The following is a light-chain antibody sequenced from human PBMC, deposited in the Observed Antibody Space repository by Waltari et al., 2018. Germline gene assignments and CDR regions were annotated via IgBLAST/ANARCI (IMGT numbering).Light chain of an antibody. J-gene: IGLJ2*01. CDR2: DVS. CDR3: SSYTSSTVV. V-gene: IGLV2-14*03. Sequence: QLTLTQHSSLAGPPRQPNTISCPGTSTAVGSYNDVSWYQQHPVKAPKLMIYDVSNRPSGVSNRFSCSKSGNTASLTISGLQAEDEADYYCSSYTSSTVVFGGGTKLTVL. CDR1: STAVGSYND.